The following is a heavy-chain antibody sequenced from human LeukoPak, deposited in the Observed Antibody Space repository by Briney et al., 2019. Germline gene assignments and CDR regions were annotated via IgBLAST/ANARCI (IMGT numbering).Heavy chain of an antibody. CDR1: GGSISSYY. J-gene: IGHJ5*02. Sequence: SETLSLTCTVSGGSISSYYWSWIRQPPGKGLEWIGYIYYSGSTNHNPSLKSRVTISVDTSKNQFSLKLSSVTAADTAVYYCARHKGAVYCSGGSCFFAFDPWGQGTLVTVSS. CDR3: ARHKGAVYCSGGSCFFAFDP. D-gene: IGHD2-15*01. V-gene: IGHV4-59*08. CDR2: IYYSGST.